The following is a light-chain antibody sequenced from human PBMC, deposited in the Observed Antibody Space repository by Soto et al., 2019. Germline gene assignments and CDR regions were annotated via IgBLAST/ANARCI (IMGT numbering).Light chain of an antibody. Sequence: QSVLTQPPSVSAAPGQKVTISCSGSSSNLGNNYVSWYQQLPGRAPTHLIYDNNKQTSGIPGRFSGSKSGTSATLGITCLQTGDEADYYCGTWDSGLSALVFGGGTKVTVL. V-gene: IGLV1-51*01. CDR2: DNN. CDR3: GTWDSGLSALV. J-gene: IGLJ2*01. CDR1: SSNLGNNY.